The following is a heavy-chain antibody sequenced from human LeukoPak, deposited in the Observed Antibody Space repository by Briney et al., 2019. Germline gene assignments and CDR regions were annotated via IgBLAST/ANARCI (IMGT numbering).Heavy chain of an antibody. CDR3: AKVYLDHPSR. CDR1: GFTFSSYA. D-gene: IGHD2/OR15-2a*01. CDR2: ISASGGSA. J-gene: IGHJ4*02. Sequence: GGSLRLSCAASGFTFSSYAMNWVRQTPGKGLESVSVISASGGSADYADSVKGRFTISRDNSKNTLYLQMNSLRADDTAVYYYAKVYLDHPSRWGQGTLVTVSS. V-gene: IGHV3-23*01.